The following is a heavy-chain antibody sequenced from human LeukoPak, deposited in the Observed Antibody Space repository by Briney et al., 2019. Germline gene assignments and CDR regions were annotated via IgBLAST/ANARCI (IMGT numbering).Heavy chain of an antibody. CDR3: AKENTSGSRLFDY. J-gene: IGHJ4*02. Sequence: GRSLRLSCAASGFTFNSYAMNWVRQAPGKGLEWVSIISVSGGTTYYADSMKGRFTITRDNSKNTLYLQMNSLRAEDTAVYYCAKENTSGSRLFDYWGQGTLVTVSS. CDR1: GFTFNSYA. V-gene: IGHV3-23*01. D-gene: IGHD3-10*01. CDR2: ISVSGGTT.